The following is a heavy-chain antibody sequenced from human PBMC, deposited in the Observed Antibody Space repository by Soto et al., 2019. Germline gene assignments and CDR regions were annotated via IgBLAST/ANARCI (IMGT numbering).Heavy chain of an antibody. CDR1: GGAISSSKW. D-gene: IGHD6-13*01. CDR3: ARASATIAAAAIFDY. CDR2: IYQSGST. J-gene: IGHJ4*02. V-gene: IGHV4-4*02. Sequence: QVQLQESGPGLVKPSGTLSLTCAVSGGAISSSKWWSWVRQPPGKGLEWIGEIYQSGSTNYNPSLEMRVTMSVDRSWNQFSLKVTSVSAADTAVYYCARASATIAAAAIFDYWGQGTLVTVSS.